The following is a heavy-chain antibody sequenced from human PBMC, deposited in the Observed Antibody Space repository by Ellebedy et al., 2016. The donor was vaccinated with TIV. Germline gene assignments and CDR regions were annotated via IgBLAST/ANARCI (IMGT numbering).Heavy chain of an antibody. D-gene: IGHD6-25*01. CDR1: GYAFVNYW. J-gene: IGHJ3*02. Sequence: GESLKIPCKASGYAFVNYWIPWVRQRPGKGLEWMVRIDPSDYYTNYSPSFQGHVTISADRSINTAFLQWNSLEASDTAIYYCARSIAAVVDTLPNSFDIWGQGTMVAVSS. CDR3: ARSIAAVVDTLPNSFDI. CDR2: IDPSDYYT. V-gene: IGHV5-10-1*01.